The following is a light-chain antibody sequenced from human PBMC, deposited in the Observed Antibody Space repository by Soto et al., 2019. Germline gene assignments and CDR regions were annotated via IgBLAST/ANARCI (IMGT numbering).Light chain of an antibody. CDR2: WAS. V-gene: IGKV4-1*01. CDR1: QSLLYSSNNKNY. J-gene: IGKJ1*01. Sequence: DIVMTQSPDSLAVSLGERATINCKSSQSLLYSSNNKNYLAWYQQKPGRPPKLLIYWASTRESGVPDRFSDSGSGTFFPLPFTTLRAEDGEVYYCKQYYKPPPVFGQGPKVKTK. CDR3: KQYYKPPPV.